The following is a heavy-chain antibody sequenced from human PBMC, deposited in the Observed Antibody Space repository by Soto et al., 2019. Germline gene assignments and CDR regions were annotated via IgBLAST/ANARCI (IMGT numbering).Heavy chain of an antibody. J-gene: IGHJ4*02. V-gene: IGHV3-23*01. CDR2: ISGSGGSA. CDR3: AKENGYSRSWFEFDY. Sequence: LRLSCAASGFTFSSYAMSWVRQAPGKGLEWVSAISGSGGSAYYADSVKGRFTISRDNSKNTLYLQMNSLRAEDTAVYYCAKENGYSRSWFEFDYWGQGTLVTVSS. CDR1: GFTFSSYA. D-gene: IGHD6-13*01.